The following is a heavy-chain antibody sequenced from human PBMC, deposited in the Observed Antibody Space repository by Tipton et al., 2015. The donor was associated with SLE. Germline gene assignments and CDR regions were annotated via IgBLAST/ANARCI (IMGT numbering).Heavy chain of an antibody. CDR1: FGSPSDYY. CDR2: INHSRIT. V-gene: IGHV4-34*01. CDR3: AGGVRYYGSGDYPYFYYFMDV. Sequence: TLSLTCDVYFGSPSDYYWSWIRQPPGKGLQWIGEINHSRITNYNPSLKSRVTVSVDTSKNQFFLKLNSVTAADTAVYYCAGGVRYYGSGDYPYFYYFMDVWGKGTTVTVSS. D-gene: IGHD3-10*01. J-gene: IGHJ6*03.